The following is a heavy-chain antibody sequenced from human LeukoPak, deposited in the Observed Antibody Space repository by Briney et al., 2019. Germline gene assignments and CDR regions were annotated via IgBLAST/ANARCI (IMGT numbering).Heavy chain of an antibody. CDR3: ARDSPYDILTGRRVQDDAFDI. CDR2: IWYDGSNK. Sequence: GGSLRLSCAASGFTFSSYGMHWVRQAPGNGLEWVAVIWYDGSNKYYADSVKGRFTISRDNYKNTLYLQMNSLRPEDTAVYYCARDSPYDILTGRRVQDDAFDIWGQGTMVTVSS. J-gene: IGHJ3*02. D-gene: IGHD3-9*01. CDR1: GFTFSSYG. V-gene: IGHV3-33*01.